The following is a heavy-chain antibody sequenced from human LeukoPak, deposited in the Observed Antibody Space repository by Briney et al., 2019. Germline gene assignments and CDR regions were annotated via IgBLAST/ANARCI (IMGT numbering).Heavy chain of an antibody. V-gene: IGHV1-2*02. CDR3: ARDITEGYDSSYDAFDI. CDR1: GYTFTGYY. CDR2: INPNSGGT. J-gene: IGHJ3*02. Sequence: ASVKVSCKASGYTFTGYYMHWVRQAPGQGLEWMGWINPNSGGTNYAQKFQGRVTMTRDTSISTAYMELSRLRSDDTAVYYCARDITEGYDSSYDAFDIWGQGTMVTVSS. D-gene: IGHD3-22*01.